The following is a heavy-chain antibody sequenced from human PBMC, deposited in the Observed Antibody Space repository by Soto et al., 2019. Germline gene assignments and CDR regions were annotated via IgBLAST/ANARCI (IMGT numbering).Heavy chain of an antibody. J-gene: IGHJ4*02. D-gene: IGHD6-19*01. CDR3: ARPHMPIAVAGTFFDY. CDR1: GGSISSSSYY. Sequence: QLQLQESGPGLVKPSETLSLTCTVSGGSISSSSYYWGWIRQPPGKGLEWIGSIYYSGSTYYNPSLKSRVPISVDTSKTQFSLKLSSVTAADTAVYYCARPHMPIAVAGTFFDYWGQGTLVTVSS. V-gene: IGHV4-39*01. CDR2: IYYSGST.